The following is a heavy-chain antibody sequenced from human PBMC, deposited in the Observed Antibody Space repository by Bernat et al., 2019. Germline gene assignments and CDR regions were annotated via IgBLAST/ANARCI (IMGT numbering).Heavy chain of an antibody. V-gene: IGHV3-74*01. CDR2: INSDGSST. J-gene: IGHJ6*02. D-gene: IGHD4-17*01. Sequence: EVQLVESGGGLVQPGGSLRLSCAASGFTFSSYWMHWVRQAPGKGLVWVSRINSDGSSTSYADSVKGRFTISRDNSKNTLYLQMNSLRAEDTAVYYCARETRGPVTTDYYGMDVWGQGTTVTVSS. CDR1: GFTFSSYW. CDR3: ARETRGPVTTDYYGMDV.